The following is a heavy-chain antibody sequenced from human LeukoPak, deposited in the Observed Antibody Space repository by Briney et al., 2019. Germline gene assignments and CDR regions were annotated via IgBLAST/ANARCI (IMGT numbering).Heavy chain of an antibody. CDR1: GFTFSSYG. CDR2: MWSDGSNR. J-gene: IGHJ4*02. V-gene: IGHV3-30*02. D-gene: IGHD3-10*01. Sequence: GGSLRLSCAASGFTFSSYGMHWGRQAPGKGLEWVAFMWSDGSNRYYADSVKGRFTISRDNSKNTLYLQMNSLRAEDTAVYYCAKSLSSRGLIIPKTTRYFDYWGQGTLVTVSS. CDR3: AKSLSSRGLIIPKTTRYFDY.